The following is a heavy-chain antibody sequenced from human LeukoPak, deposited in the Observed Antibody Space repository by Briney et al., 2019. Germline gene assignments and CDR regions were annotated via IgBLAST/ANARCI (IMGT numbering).Heavy chain of an antibody. J-gene: IGHJ5*02. V-gene: IGHV4-39*07. D-gene: IGHD6-19*01. Sequence: PSETLSLTCTVSGGSISSSSDYWGWIRQPPGKGLEWIGSIYYSGNTYYNPSLKSRVTVSIDSSKNQFSLKLSSVTAADTAVFYCARSPHNSAWYEKWFDPWGQGTLVTVSS. CDR1: GGSISSSSDY. CDR2: IYYSGNT. CDR3: ARSPHNSAWYEKWFDP.